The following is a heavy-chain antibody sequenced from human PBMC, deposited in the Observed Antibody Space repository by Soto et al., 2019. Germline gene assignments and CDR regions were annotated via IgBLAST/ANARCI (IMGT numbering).Heavy chain of an antibody. J-gene: IGHJ4*02. V-gene: IGHV4-38-2*01. CDR1: GYSISSGYY. CDR2: IYHSGST. D-gene: IGHD5-18*01. CDR3: ARGGGYSYGYYFDY. Sequence: PSETLSLTCAVSGYSISSGYYWGWIRQPPGKGLEWIGSIYHSGSTYYNPSLKSRVTISVDTSKNQFSLKLSSVTAADTAVYYCARGGGYSYGYYFDYWGQGTLVTVSS.